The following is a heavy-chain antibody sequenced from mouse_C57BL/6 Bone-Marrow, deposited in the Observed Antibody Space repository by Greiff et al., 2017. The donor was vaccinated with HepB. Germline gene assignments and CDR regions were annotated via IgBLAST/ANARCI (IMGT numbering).Heavy chain of an antibody. Sequence: DVHLVESGTVLARPGASVKMSCKTSGYTFTSYWMHWVKQRPGQGLEWIGAIYPGNSDTSYNQKFKGKAKLTAVTSASTAYMELSSLTNEDSAVYYCTRTITTVVATPFYWYFDVWGTGTTVTVSS. CDR1: GYTFTSYW. CDR3: TRTITTVVATPFYWYFDV. J-gene: IGHJ1*03. V-gene: IGHV1-5*01. CDR2: IYPGNSDT. D-gene: IGHD1-1*01.